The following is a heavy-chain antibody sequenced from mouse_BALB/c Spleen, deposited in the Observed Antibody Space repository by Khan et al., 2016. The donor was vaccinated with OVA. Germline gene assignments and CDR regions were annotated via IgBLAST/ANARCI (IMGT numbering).Heavy chain of an antibody. Sequence: EVKLVESGGGLVKPGGSLKLSCAASGFTFSSYAMSWVRQTPEKRLEWVATISSGGSYTYYPDIMKGRFTISRANAKNTLYLQMSRLRSHSPALFYCSLRGIYRYDERENYFDYWGQGTTLTVSS. J-gene: IGHJ2*01. CDR2: ISSGGSYT. CDR3: SLRGIYRYDERENYFDY. CDR1: GFTFSSYA. V-gene: IGHV5-9-1*01. D-gene: IGHD2-14*01.